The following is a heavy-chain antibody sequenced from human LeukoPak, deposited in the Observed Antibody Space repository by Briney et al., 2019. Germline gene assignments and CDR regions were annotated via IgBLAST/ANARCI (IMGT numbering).Heavy chain of an antibody. CDR1: GFAFSTYW. V-gene: IGHV3-74*01. D-gene: IGHD3-16*01. Sequence: PGGSLRLSCAASGFAFSTYWMQWVRQAPGKGLVWVSRMNSDGSSTAYADSVKGRFTISRDNAKNTLYLQMNSLRAEDTAVYYGAGYVYGGGAFDYWGQGTLVTVSS. CDR2: MNSDGSST. CDR3: AGYVYGGGAFDY. J-gene: IGHJ4*02.